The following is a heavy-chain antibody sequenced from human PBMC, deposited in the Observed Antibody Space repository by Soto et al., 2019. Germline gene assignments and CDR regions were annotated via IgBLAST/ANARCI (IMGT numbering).Heavy chain of an antibody. CDR1: GGTFSSYA. CDR2: IIPISGTA. V-gene: IGHV1-69*01. D-gene: IGHD2-2*01. Sequence: QVQLVQSGAEVKKPGSSVKVSCKASGGTFSSYAISWVRQAPGQGLVWMGGIIPISGTANYAQKVQGRVTITADESTSTAYMELSSLRSEDTAVYYCARSQGSSTSLEIYYYYYYGMDVWGQGTTVTVSS. J-gene: IGHJ6*02. CDR3: ARSQGSSTSLEIYYYYYYGMDV.